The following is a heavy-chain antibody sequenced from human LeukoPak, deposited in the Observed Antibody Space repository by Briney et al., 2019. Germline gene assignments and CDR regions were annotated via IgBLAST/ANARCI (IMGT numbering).Heavy chain of an antibody. Sequence: GGSLRLSCAASGFTFSGYYMSWIRQAPGKGLEWVSYISSSGSTMYYGDSVKGRFTISRDSAKNSLFLQMNSLRAEDTAVYFCARTRKDYYDNSGLFDSWGQGTLVTVSS. V-gene: IGHV3-11*01. J-gene: IGHJ4*02. D-gene: IGHD3-22*01. CDR3: ARTRKDYYDNSGLFDS. CDR1: GFTFSGYY. CDR2: ISSSGSTM.